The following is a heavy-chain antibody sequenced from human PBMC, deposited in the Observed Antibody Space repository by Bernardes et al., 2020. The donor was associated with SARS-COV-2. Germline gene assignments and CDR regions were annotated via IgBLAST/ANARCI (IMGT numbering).Heavy chain of an antibody. CDR1: GFTFSNYA. D-gene: IGHD6-19*01. CDR3: AKSTSSDWYLVDY. CDR2: ISGSDGST. V-gene: IGHV3-23*01. Sequence: GGSLRLSCAASGFTFSNYAMSWVRQAPGKGLEWVSAISGSDGSTYYADSVTGRLTISRDNSKNTLYLQMNSLRAEYTAVYYCAKSTSSDWYLVDYWGQGTLVTVSS. J-gene: IGHJ4*02.